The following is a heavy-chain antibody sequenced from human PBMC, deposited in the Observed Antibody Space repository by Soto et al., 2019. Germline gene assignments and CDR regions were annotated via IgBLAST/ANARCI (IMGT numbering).Heavy chain of an antibody. D-gene: IGHD3-10*01. CDR1: GVTFISYA. CDR2: IYSGGST. Sequence: TGGFLRLSCAASGVTFISYAMSWVRQAPGKGLEWVSVIYSGGSTYYADSVKGRFTISRHNSKNTLYLQMNSLRAEDTAVYYCARIDMVRGTLFDYWGQGTLVTVSS. J-gene: IGHJ4*02. CDR3: ARIDMVRGTLFDY. V-gene: IGHV3-53*04.